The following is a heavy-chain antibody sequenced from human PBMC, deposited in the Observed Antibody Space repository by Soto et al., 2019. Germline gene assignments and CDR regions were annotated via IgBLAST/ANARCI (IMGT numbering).Heavy chain of an antibody. CDR3: ARAGAYYYDSSGYYPPFNY. D-gene: IGHD3-22*01. V-gene: IGHV1-69*13. J-gene: IGHJ4*02. CDR2: IIPIFGTA. CDR1: GGTFSSYA. Sequence: SVKVSCKASGGTFSSYAISWVRQAPGQGLEWMGGIIPIFGTANYAQKFQGRVTITADESTSTAYMELSSLRSEDTAVYYCARAGAYYYDSSGYYPPFNYWGQGTLVTVSS.